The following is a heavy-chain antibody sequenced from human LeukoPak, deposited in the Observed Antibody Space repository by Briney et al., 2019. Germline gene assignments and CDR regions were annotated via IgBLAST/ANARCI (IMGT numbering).Heavy chain of an antibody. D-gene: IGHD3-9*01. CDR2: LSKSGNT. CDR1: GGSMSSYY. J-gene: IGHJ3*02. Sequence: SESLSLTCTVSGGSMSSYYWSWIRLPPGKGLEWIGYLSKSGNTNYSPSLKSRVTIFGDTSKNQFFLKLSSVTAADTAMYYCARARYVNSFYAFDIWGQGTSVTVSS. V-gene: IGHV4-59*01. CDR3: ARARYVNSFYAFDI.